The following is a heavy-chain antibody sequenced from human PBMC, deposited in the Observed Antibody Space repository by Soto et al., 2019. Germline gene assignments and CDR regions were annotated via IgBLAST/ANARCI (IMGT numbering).Heavy chain of an antibody. CDR2: IYWDDDK. V-gene: IGHV2-5*02. D-gene: IGHD6-13*01. CDR1: GFSLSTSGVG. CDR3: AHRPAKQLAFDY. J-gene: IGHJ4*02. Sequence: QITLKESGPTLVKPTQTLTLTCTFSGFSLSTSGVGVGWIRQPPGKALEWLALIYWDDDKRYSPSLKSRLTTTNDTSKNQVVLTMTNMDPVDTATYYCAHRPAKQLAFDYWGQGTLVTVSS.